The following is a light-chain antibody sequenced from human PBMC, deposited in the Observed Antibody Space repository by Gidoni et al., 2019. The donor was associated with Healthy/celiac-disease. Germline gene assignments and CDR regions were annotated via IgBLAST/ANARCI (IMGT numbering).Light chain of an antibody. CDR1: QRISSY. CDR3: QQSYSTPRT. J-gene: IGKJ1*01. CDR2: DAS. Sequence: DIQLTQSPSSLSASVGDRVTITCRVSQRISSYLNWYKQKPGKPPKLLIYDASSLQSGVPSRFSGSGSGTDFTLTISSLQPEDFATYYCQQSYSTPRTFGQGTKVEIK. V-gene: IGKV1-39*01.